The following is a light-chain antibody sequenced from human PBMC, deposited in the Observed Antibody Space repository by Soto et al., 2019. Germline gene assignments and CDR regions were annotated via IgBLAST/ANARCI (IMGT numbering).Light chain of an antibody. J-gene: IGLJ2*01. Sequence: TSXDVGGYNYVSWYQQHPGKAPKXXIYEVSKRPSGVXDRXXGSKSGNTASLTVSGLQAEDEADYYCSSYAGSNLVXGGGTKLTVL. CDR3: SSYAGSNLV. CDR2: EVS. V-gene: IGLV2-8*01. CDR1: SXDVGGYNY.